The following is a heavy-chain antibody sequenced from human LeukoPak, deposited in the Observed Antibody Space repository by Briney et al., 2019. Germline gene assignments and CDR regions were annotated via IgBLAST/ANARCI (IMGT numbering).Heavy chain of an antibody. V-gene: IGHV5-51*01. Sequence: GESLKISCKVSGYSFTTYWIGWVRQMPGKGLEWMGMFFPGDSDTRKSPSFQDQVTLSADKSLTTAYLQWRSLKASDTAVYYCARGPRGGNWNEALDYWGQGTLVTVSS. CDR2: FFPGDSDT. CDR3: ARGPRGGNWNEALDY. CDR1: GYSFTTYW. J-gene: IGHJ4*02. D-gene: IGHD1-1*01.